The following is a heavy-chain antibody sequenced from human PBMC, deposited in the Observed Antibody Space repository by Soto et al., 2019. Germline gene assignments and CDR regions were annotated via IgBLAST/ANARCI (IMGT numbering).Heavy chain of an antibody. D-gene: IGHD4-17*01. CDR2: IGTAGDT. J-gene: IGHJ6*02. V-gene: IGHV3-13*01. Sequence: GGSLRLSCAASGFTFSSYDMHWVRQATGKGLEWVSAIGTAGDTYYPGSVKGRLTISRENAKNTLYLKMNSLRAEGTAGYYCARDSFTNYGDYSLSYYYYGMDVWGQGTTVTVSS. CDR3: ARDSFTNYGDYSLSYYYYGMDV. CDR1: GFTFSSYD.